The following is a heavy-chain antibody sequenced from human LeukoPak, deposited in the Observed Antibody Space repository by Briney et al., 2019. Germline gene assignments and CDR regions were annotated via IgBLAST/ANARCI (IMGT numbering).Heavy chain of an antibody. J-gene: IGHJ4*02. D-gene: IGHD6-13*01. CDR1: GFTFSSYA. V-gene: IGHV3-23*01. CDR3: AKCRGSSSWYAFDD. Sequence: GGSLRLSCAASGFTFSSYAMSWVRQAPGKGLEWVSTISGSGGSTYYADSVKGRYTISRDNSKNTLYLQMNSLRAEDTAVYPCAKCRGSSSWYAFDDWGQGALVTVSS. CDR2: ISGSGGST.